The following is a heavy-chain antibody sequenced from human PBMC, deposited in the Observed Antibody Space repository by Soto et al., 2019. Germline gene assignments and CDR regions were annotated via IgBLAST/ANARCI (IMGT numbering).Heavy chain of an antibody. CDR2: IKSDGSST. CDR1: GFSLSSRW. J-gene: IGHJ4*02. D-gene: IGHD2-15*01. Sequence: PGGSLRLSCAASGFSLSSRWMHWVRQIPGKGLMWVSRIKSDGSSTSYADSVKGRFSISRDNAKNTVYLQMNSLRAEDTALYYYVRDQDTYGQAVFDSWGQGTLVTVSS. V-gene: IGHV3-74*01. CDR3: VRDQDTYGQAVFDS.